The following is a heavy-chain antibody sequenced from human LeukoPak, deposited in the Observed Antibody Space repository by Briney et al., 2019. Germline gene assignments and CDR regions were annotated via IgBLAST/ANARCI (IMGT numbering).Heavy chain of an antibody. CDR1: GFAFSSYW. D-gene: IGHD3-10*01. CDR2: IKQDGSEK. J-gene: IGHJ4*02. CDR3: AKQYYSSESYYPAFDY. Sequence: PGGSLRLSCAASGFAFSSYWMSWVRQAPGKGLGWVANIKQDGSEKYYVDSVKGRFTISRDNAKNSLYLQMNSLRDEDTAVYDCAKQYYSSESYYPAFDYWGQGTLVTVSS. V-gene: IGHV3-7*01.